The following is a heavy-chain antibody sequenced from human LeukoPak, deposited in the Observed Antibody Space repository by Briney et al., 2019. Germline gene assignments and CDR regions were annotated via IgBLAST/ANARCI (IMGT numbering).Heavy chain of an antibody. CDR2: ISAYNGNT. J-gene: IGHJ4*02. CDR3: AREGHYGSGSYPV. V-gene: IGHV1-18*01. D-gene: IGHD3-10*01. Sequence: ASVKVSCKASGYTFTSYGISWVRQAPGQGLEWMGWISAYNGNTDYAQKLQDRVTMTADTSTSTVYMELRSLRSDDTAVYYCAREGHYGSGSYPVWGQGTLVTVSS. CDR1: GYTFTSYG.